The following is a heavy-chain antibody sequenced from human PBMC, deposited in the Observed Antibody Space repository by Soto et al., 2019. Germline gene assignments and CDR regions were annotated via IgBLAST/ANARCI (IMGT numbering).Heavy chain of an antibody. D-gene: IGHD3-22*01. CDR2: IDPSGDNT. CDR1: EYSFTSYY. CDR3: AATRGYSPPFDS. V-gene: IGHV1-46*01. J-gene: IGHJ4*02. Sequence: QLVQSGGEVKQPGASAKVSCKASEYSFTSYYMHWVRRAPGQGLEWMGMIDPSGDNTGYPQKFQGRVTMTSDTSTSTVYMELSSLRSEDTAMYYCAATRGYSPPFDSWGQGTRVTVS.